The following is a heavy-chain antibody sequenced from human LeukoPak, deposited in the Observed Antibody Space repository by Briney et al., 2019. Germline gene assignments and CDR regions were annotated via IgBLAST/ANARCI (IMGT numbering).Heavy chain of an antibody. CDR3: AKERRDGYNYGFDY. V-gene: IGHV3-9*01. D-gene: IGHD5-24*01. Sequence: GRSLRLSCAASGFTFDDYAMHWVRQAPGKGLEWVSGISWNSGSIGYADSVKGRFTISRDNSKNTLYLQMNSLRAEDTAVYYCAKERRDGYNYGFDYWGQGTLVTVSS. CDR1: GFTFDDYA. CDR2: ISWNSGSI. J-gene: IGHJ4*02.